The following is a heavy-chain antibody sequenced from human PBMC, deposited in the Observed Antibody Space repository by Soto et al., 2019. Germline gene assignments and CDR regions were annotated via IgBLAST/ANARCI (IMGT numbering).Heavy chain of an antibody. CDR3: ARGRGYSAPRGICV. CDR2: IIPILGIA. D-gene: IGHD5-18*01. V-gene: IGHV1-69*02. J-gene: IGHJ6*02. Sequence: QVQLVQSGAEVKKPGSSVKVSCKASGGTFSCYTISWVRQAPGQGLEWMGRIIPILGIANYAQKSQGRVKDTTNQSTSTAYLELSSLTSEDTAVYYCARGRGYSAPRGICVWGQGTTVTVSS. CDR1: GGTFSCYT.